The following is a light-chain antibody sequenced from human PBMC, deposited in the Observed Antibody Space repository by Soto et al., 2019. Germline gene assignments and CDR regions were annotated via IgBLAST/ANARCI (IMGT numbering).Light chain of an antibody. V-gene: IGKV3-20*01. CDR3: QRYGSSPPFT. CDR2: GAS. J-gene: IGKJ2*01. CDR1: QRVSSSY. Sequence: EMVLTQSPGTLSLSPGERATLSCRASQRVSSSYLAWYQQKPGQAPRLLIYGASTRATGIPDRFSGSGSGTDFTLTISRLEPADFAVYFCQRYGSSPPFTFGQGTKVEI.